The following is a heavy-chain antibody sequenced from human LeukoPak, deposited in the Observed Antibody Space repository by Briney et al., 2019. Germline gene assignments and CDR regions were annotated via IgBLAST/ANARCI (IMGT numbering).Heavy chain of an antibody. CDR3: ARSPIVVVPAAYFDY. J-gene: IGHJ4*02. CDR2: IYYSGST. D-gene: IGHD2-2*01. CDR1: GGPISSYY. V-gene: IGHV4-59*01. Sequence: SETLSLTCTVSGGPISSYYWSWIPQPPGKGLEWIGYIYYSGSTNYNPSLKSRVTISVDTSKNQFSLKLSSVTAADTAVYYCARSPIVVVPAAYFDYWGQGTLVTVSS.